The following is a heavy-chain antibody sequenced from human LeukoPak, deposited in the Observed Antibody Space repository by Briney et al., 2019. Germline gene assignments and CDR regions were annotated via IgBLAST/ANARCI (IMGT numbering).Heavy chain of an antibody. D-gene: IGHD3-22*01. V-gene: IGHV3-7*01. CDR1: GFTFSSYG. CDR3: AKSKQTVVVISFFDY. Sequence: GGSLRLSCAASGFTFSSYGMHWVRQAPGKGLEWVANIKQDGSEKYYVDSVKGRFTISRDNAKNSLYLQMNSLRAEDTAVYYCAKSKQTVVVISFFDYWGQGTLVTVSS. J-gene: IGHJ4*02. CDR2: IKQDGSEK.